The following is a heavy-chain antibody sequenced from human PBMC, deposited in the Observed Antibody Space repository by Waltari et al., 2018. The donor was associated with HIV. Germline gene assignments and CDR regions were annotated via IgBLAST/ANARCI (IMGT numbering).Heavy chain of an antibody. CDR2: IYPGDSDT. CDR1: GYSFTSYW. J-gene: IGHJ4*02. CDR3: ARNRNGGWYSVWYFDY. D-gene: IGHD6-19*01. Sequence: EVQLVQSGAEGKKPGESLKISCQGSGYSFTSYWIGWVRHIPGKGLEWMGIIYPGDSDTRYSPSFQGQVTISADKSISTAYLQWSSLKASDTAMYYCARNRNGGWYSVWYFDYWGQGTLVTVSS. V-gene: IGHV5-51*01.